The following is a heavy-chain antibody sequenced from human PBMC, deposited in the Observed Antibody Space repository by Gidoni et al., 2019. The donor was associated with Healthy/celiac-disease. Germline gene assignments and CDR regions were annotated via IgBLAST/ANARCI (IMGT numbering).Heavy chain of an antibody. CDR2: ISSSRSYI. CDR3: ARDYYDSSGYYPPYYYYGMDV. D-gene: IGHD3-22*01. J-gene: IGHJ6*02. V-gene: IGHV3-21*01. Sequence: EVQLVESGAGLVKPGGSLRLSCPASGFPFSSYSMHSVRPAPGKGLEWVSSISSSRSYIYYADSVKGRFTISRDNAKNSRYLQMNSLRAEDTAVYYCARDYYDSSGYYPPYYYYGMDVWGQGTTVTVSS. CDR1: GFPFSSYS.